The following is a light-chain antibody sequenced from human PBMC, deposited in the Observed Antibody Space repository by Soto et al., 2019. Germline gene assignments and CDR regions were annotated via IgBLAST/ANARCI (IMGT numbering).Light chain of an antibody. Sequence: DIQMAQSPSTLSASVGDRVTITCRASQSISSWLAWYQQKPGKAPKLLIYQASTLQNSVPSRLSGSASGTEFTLTISSLQPDDFATYYCQQYNGYPRTFGHGTKVEIK. CDR1: QSISSW. CDR2: QAS. J-gene: IGKJ1*01. CDR3: QQYNGYPRT. V-gene: IGKV1-5*03.